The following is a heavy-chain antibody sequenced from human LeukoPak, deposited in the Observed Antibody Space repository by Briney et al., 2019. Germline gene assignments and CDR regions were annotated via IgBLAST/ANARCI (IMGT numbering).Heavy chain of an antibody. D-gene: IGHD3-22*01. CDR2: IIPIFGTA. CDR3: ARDYYDSSGYYYEGFDY. V-gene: IGHV1-69*05. CDR1: GGTFSSYA. Sequence: ASVKVSCKASGGTFSSYAISWVRQAPGQGREWMGRIIPIFGTANYAQKFQGRVTITTDESTSTAYMELSSLRSEDTAVYYCARDYYDSSGYYYEGFDYWGQGTLVTVSS. J-gene: IGHJ4*02.